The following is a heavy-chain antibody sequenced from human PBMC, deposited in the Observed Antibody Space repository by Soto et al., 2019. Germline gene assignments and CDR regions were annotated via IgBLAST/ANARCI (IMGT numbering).Heavy chain of an antibody. D-gene: IGHD1-1*01. Sequence: PGGSLRLSCVASGFTFTSYAITWVRQAPGKGLEWVSRIIGCGTGTYYADSVKGWFTISRDNSKNTLFLQMNNLRADDTAIYYCANIGLTTGSPLQWGQGTLVTVSS. J-gene: IGHJ4*02. V-gene: IGHV3-23*01. CDR2: IIGCGTGT. CDR1: GFTFTSYA. CDR3: ANIGLTTGSPLQ.